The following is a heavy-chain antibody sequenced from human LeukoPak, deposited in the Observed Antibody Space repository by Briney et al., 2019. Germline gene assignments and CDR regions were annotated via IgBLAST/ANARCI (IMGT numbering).Heavy chain of an antibody. V-gene: IGHV4-59*01. CDR1: GDSTSRYY. CDR2: IYYSGST. CDR3: ARESVTVFGRVVLRYAFDI. J-gene: IGHJ3*02. Sequence: SETLSLTCKVSGDSTSRYYWSWIRQPPGKGLEWIGYIYYSGSTSYNPSLKSRVTMSLDTSKNHFSLKLSSVTAADTAVYYCARESVTVFGRVVLRYAFDIWGQGTMVTVSS. D-gene: IGHD3-3*01.